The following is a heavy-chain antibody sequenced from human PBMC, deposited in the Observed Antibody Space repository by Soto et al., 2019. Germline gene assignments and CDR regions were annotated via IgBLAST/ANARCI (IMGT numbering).Heavy chain of an antibody. Sequence: HPGGSLRLSCAASGFTFSSYWMSWVRQAPGKGLEWVANIKQDGSEKYYVDSVKGRFTISRDNAKNSLYLQMNSLRAEDTAVYYCARGGSGSYYNYYYGMDVWGQGTTVTVSS. CDR1: GFTFSSYW. D-gene: IGHD3-10*01. CDR2: IKQDGSEK. CDR3: ARGGSGSYYNYYYGMDV. V-gene: IGHV3-7*01. J-gene: IGHJ6*02.